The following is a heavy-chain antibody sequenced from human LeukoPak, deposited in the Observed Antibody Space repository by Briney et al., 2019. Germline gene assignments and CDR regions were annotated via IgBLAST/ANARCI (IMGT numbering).Heavy chain of an antibody. V-gene: IGHV3-23*01. D-gene: IGHD1-26*01. J-gene: IGHJ4*02. CDR1: GFTFSSYA. CDR3: AKNPGGGAADRIDY. CDR2: ISGSGGST. Sequence: PGGSLRLSCAASGFTFSSYAMSWVRQAPGKGLEWVSAISGSGGSTYYADPVKGRFTISRGNSKNTLYLQMNNLRAEDTAVYYCAKNPGGGAADRIDYWGQGTLVTVSS.